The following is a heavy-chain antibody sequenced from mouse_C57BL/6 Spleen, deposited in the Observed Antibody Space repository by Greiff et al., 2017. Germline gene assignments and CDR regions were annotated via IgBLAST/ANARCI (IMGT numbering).Heavy chain of an antibody. J-gene: IGHJ3*01. Sequence: VKLMESGPGLVAPSQSLSITCTVSGFSLTSYAISWVRQPPGKGLEWLGVIWTGGGTNYNSALKSRLCISKDNSKSKVFLKMNSLQTDDTARYYCARSAYDGYYLFAYWGQGTLVTVSA. V-gene: IGHV2-9-1*01. CDR3: ARSAYDGYYLFAY. CDR1: GFSLTSYA. D-gene: IGHD2-3*01. CDR2: IWTGGGT.